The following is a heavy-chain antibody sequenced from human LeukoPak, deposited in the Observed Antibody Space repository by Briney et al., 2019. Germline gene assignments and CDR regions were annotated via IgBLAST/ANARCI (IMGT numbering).Heavy chain of an antibody. Sequence: SETLSLTCTVSGYSISSGYYWGWIRQPPGKGLEWIGSIYHSGSTYYNPSLKSRVTISVDTSKTQFSLKLTSVTAADTAVYYCARGRNTMVRGAIGAETRYYYSYYMDVWGKGTTVTVSS. CDR3: ARGRNTMVRGAIGAETRYYYSYYMDV. D-gene: IGHD3-10*01. V-gene: IGHV4-38-2*02. CDR1: GYSISSGYY. CDR2: IYHSGST. J-gene: IGHJ6*03.